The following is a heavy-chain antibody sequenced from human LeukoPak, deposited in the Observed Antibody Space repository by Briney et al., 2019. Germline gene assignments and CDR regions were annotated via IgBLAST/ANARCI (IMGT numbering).Heavy chain of an antibody. D-gene: IGHD2-2*01. J-gene: IGHJ6*03. CDR3: ARDSPYCSSTSCYLQTYYYYYMDV. Sequence: ASVKVSCKASGHTFTSYGISWVRQAPGQGLEWMGWISAYNGNTNYAQKLQGRVTMTTDTSASTAYMELRSLRSDDTAVYYCARDSPYCSSTSCYLQTYYYYYMDVWGKGTTVTVSS. CDR1: GHTFTSYG. CDR2: ISAYNGNT. V-gene: IGHV1-18*01.